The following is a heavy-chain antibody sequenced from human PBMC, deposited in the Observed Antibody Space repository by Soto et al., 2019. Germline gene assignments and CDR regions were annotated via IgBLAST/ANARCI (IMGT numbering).Heavy chain of an antibody. CDR1: GYTFTNYA. V-gene: IGHV1-18*01. Sequence: QVQLVQSGAEVKKPGASVKVSCQASGYTFTNYAISWVRQAPGQGLEWMGWISASTRNTDQAQNFQGRVTMTIDTSTNTANMGLRSLRSDGTAVYYCARCYCSVGSCYACWHFDLWGRGTLVTVSS. CDR3: ARCYCSVGSCYACWHFDL. J-gene: IGHJ2*01. D-gene: IGHD2-15*01. CDR2: ISASTRNT.